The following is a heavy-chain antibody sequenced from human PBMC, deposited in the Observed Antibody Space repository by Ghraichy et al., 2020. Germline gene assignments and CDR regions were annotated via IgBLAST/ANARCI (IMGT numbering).Heavy chain of an antibody. Sequence: GESLNISCKGSGYSFTSYWIGWVRQMPGKGLEWMGIIYPGDSDTRYSPSFQGQVTISADKSISTAYLQWSSLKASDTAMYYCARDLGYCSSTSCYEGRFDYWGQGTLVTVSS. CDR3: ARDLGYCSSTSCYEGRFDY. CDR2: IYPGDSDT. V-gene: IGHV5-51*01. D-gene: IGHD2-2*01. CDR1: GYSFTSYW. J-gene: IGHJ4*02.